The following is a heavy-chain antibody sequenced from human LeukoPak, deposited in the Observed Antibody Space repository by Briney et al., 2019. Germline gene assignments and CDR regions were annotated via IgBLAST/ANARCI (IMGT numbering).Heavy chain of an antibody. CDR3: ARQVASILVVTAKGLYHFDY. CDR2: INQSGNT. J-gene: IGHJ4*02. V-gene: IGHV4-34*01. D-gene: IGHD2-21*02. Sequence: PSETLSLTCAVYGGSFSGYYWSWIRQPPGKGLEWIGEINQSGNTNYNPSLKSRATISVDTSKNQFSLKLSSVTAADTAVYYCARQVASILVVTAKGLYHFDYWGQGILVTVSS. CDR1: GGSFSGYY.